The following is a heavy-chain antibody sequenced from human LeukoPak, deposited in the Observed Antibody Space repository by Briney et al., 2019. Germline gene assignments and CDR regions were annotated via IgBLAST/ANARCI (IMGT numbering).Heavy chain of an antibody. CDR1: GFTFSSYG. CDR3: AKGPGGSGPVGENWVDP. V-gene: IGHV3-30*18. D-gene: IGHD6-19*01. Sequence: QVQLVESGGGVVQPGRSLRLSCAASGFTFSSYGMHWVRQAPGKGLVWVVVISYDGSNKYYADSVKGRFTISRDNSKNTLYLQMNSLRAEDTAVYYCAKGPGGSGPVGENWVDPWGQGTLVTVSS. CDR2: ISYDGSNK. J-gene: IGHJ5*02.